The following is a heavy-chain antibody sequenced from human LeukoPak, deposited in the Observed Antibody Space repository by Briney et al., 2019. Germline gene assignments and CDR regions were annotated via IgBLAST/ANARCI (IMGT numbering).Heavy chain of an antibody. CDR3: ARVGGFSGFY. CDR2: IYYSGSSGRT. CDR1: GGSISDYF. Sequence: SETLSLTCTVSGGSISDYFWSWIRQSPGMGLEWIGYIYYSGSSGRTNYSPSLKSRVTISLDTSTNQLSLILTSVVAADTAVYYCARVGGFSGFYWGQGTLVTVSS. J-gene: IGHJ4*02. V-gene: IGHV4-59*01. D-gene: IGHD5-12*01.